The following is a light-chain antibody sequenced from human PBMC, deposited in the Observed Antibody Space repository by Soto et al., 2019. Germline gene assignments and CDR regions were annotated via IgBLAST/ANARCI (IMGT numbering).Light chain of an antibody. J-gene: IGKJ5*01. CDR3: QQYDNWPIT. Sequence: EIVMTQDTATLSVSPGERATLSCRASQSVSSNLAWYQQKPGQAPRLLIYGASTRATGIPARFSGSGSGTEFTLTISSLQSEDFAVYYCQQYDNWPITFGQGTRLEIK. CDR1: QSVSSN. V-gene: IGKV3-15*01. CDR2: GAS.